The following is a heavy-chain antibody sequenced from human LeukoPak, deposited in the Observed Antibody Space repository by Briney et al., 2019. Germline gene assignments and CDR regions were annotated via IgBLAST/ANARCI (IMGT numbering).Heavy chain of an antibody. V-gene: IGHV4-38-2*02. D-gene: IGHD3-10*01. Sequence: PSETLSLTCTVSGYSISTGYYWDWIRQPPGKGLEWIVTFYHGGSTYYNPSLKSRVTISVDTSKNQFSLKLSSVTAADTAVYYCARRGRYYGSGSFWFDPWGQGTLVTVSS. CDR2: FYHGGST. J-gene: IGHJ5*02. CDR3: ARRGRYYGSGSFWFDP. CDR1: GYSISTGYY.